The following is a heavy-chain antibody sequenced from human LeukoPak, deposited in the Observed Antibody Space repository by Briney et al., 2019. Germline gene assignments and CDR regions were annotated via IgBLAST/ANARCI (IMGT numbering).Heavy chain of an antibody. CDR3: AREDLTFGGVIVIDY. D-gene: IGHD3-16*02. Sequence: SETLSLTCTVSGGSISSYYWSWIRQPAGKGLEWIGRIYTSGSTNYNPSLKSRVTISVDKSKNQFSLKLSSVTAADTAVYYCAREDLTFGGVIVIDYCGQGTLVTVSS. J-gene: IGHJ4*02. CDR2: IYTSGST. CDR1: GGSISSYY. V-gene: IGHV4-4*07.